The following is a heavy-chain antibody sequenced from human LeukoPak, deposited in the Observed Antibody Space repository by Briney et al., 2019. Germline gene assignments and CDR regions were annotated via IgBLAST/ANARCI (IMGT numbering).Heavy chain of an antibody. Sequence: GGSLRLSCSVSGFTFSNYGIHWVRQAPGKGLEWVAVIWYDGSNKYYADSVKGRFTISRDNSKNTLYLQMNSLRAEDTAVYYCARDDSSGYSYYWGQGTLVTVSS. CDR1: GFTFSNYG. J-gene: IGHJ4*02. D-gene: IGHD3-22*01. CDR3: ARDDSSGYSYY. V-gene: IGHV3-33*08. CDR2: IWYDGSNK.